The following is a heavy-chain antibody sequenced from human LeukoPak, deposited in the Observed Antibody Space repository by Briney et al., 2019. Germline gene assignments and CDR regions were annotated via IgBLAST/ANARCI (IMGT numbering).Heavy chain of an antibody. CDR1: GFAFSVYA. J-gene: IGHJ4*02. CDR2: IRSKAHGGTK. Sequence: SLTLSCSASGFAFSVYAVRWFRPATGEGREWVGFIRSKAHGGTKEYAASVEGIFTISRDASKNIAFLQMTSVKPEDTAVFYCSRARCDDYISGNSGEKNYFDYWGQGTLVTVSS. D-gene: IGHD3-16*01. CDR3: SRARCDDYISGNSGEKNYFDY. V-gene: IGHV3-49*03.